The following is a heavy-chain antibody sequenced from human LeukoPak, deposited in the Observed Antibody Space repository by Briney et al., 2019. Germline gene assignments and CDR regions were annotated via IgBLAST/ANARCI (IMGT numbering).Heavy chain of an antibody. CDR1: GGTFSSYA. V-gene: IGHV1-69*13. CDR3: ARGLARTSMVTRGAVRFDC. D-gene: IGHD5-18*01. J-gene: IGHJ4*01. Sequence: ASVKVSCKASGGTFSSYAISWVRQAPGQGLEWMGGIIPFFGTANYAQKFQGRVTITADESTSTTYMELSNLRSEDTAVYYCARGLARTSMVTRGAVRFDCWSERSLLTVSS. CDR2: IIPFFGTA.